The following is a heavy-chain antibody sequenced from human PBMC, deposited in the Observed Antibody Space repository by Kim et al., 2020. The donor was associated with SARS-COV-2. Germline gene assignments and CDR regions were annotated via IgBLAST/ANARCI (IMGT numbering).Heavy chain of an antibody. CDR3: ARVVDILTGYYEWYAFDL. V-gene: IGHV4-38-2*02. CDR2: IYHSGST. Sequence: SETLSLTCTVSGYSISSGYYWGWIRQPPGKGLEWIGSIYHSGSTYYNPSLKSRVTISVDTSKNQFSLKLSSVTAADTAMYYCARVVDILTGYYEWYAFDLWGKGTMVTVSS. CDR1: GYSISSGYY. J-gene: IGHJ3*01. D-gene: IGHD3-9*01.